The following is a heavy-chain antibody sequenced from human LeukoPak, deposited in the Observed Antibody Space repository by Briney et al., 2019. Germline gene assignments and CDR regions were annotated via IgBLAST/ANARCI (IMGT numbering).Heavy chain of an antibody. Sequence: ASVKASCKPSGYTFTDYYLHWVRQAPGQGLEWMGWIDPNTGRTVYAQDFQGRLTLTRDTSVSTTYMDLRGLGSDDTAVYYCARTPVVVIRGVIEDGMDVWGQGTTVTVSS. D-gene: IGHD3-10*01. CDR2: IDPNTGRT. CDR3: ARTPVVVIRGVIEDGMDV. J-gene: IGHJ6*02. V-gene: IGHV1-2*02. CDR1: GYTFTDYY.